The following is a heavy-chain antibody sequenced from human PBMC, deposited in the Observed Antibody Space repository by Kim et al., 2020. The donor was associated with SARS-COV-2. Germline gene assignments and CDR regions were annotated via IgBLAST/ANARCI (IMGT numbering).Heavy chain of an antibody. Sequence: YADSVKGRFTISRDNAKNSLYLQMNSLRAEDTAVYYCARDLPGIAAAIDYWGQGTLVTVSS. D-gene: IGHD6-13*01. V-gene: IGHV3-21*01. CDR3: ARDLPGIAAAIDY. J-gene: IGHJ4*02.